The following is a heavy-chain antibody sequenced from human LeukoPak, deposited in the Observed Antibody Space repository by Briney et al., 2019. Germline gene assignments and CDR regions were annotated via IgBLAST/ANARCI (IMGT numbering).Heavy chain of an antibody. V-gene: IGHV3-30*04. CDR2: ISFEGSVK. CDR1: GFTFSSYA. CDR3: ASVDCSGGSCPPDYYGMDV. D-gene: IGHD2-15*01. Sequence: PGGSLRLSCAASGFTFSSYAMHWVRQAPGKGLEWVALISFEGSVKYYADSVRGRFTTSRDNSKNTLYLQMDSLKAEDTAVYYCASVDCSGGSCPPDYYGMDVWGQGTTVTVSS. J-gene: IGHJ6*02.